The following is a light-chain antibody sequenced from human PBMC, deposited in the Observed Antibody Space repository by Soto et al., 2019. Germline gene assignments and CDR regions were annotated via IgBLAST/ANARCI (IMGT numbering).Light chain of an antibody. CDR2: NTF. Sequence: EVVLTQSPGTLSLSPGERATLSCRTSQSVVNYQLAWYRQKPGQASRLLIYNTFHRATGIPDRFSGTGSETDFTLTISGLEPEDFAVYHCQQYGALPPTFGQGTKVDIK. V-gene: IGKV3-20*01. CDR1: QSVVNYQ. J-gene: IGKJ1*01. CDR3: QQYGALPPT.